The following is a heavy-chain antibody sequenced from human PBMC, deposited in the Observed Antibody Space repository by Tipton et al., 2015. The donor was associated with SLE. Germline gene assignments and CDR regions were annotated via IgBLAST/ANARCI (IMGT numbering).Heavy chain of an antibody. CDR1: GGSISSSYY. CDR2: VCYSGKT. J-gene: IGHJ3*01. Sequence: TLSLTCTVSGGSISSSYYWNWIRQPPGKGLEWIGYVCYSGKTNYNPSLKSRATMSVDSSNSQFSLKVTSMSAADTAVYYCARWGMTAIWAFDLWGLGTMVTVSS. D-gene: IGHD2-21*02. V-gene: IGHV4-59*01. CDR3: ARWGMTAIWAFDL.